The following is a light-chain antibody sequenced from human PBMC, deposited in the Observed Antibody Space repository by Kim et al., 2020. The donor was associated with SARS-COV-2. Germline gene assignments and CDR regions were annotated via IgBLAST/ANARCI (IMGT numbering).Light chain of an antibody. CDR3: QQYGSSPRT. CDR2: GVS. Sequence: CAGDSATLSCRASQSVSSTYLAWCQQKPGQAPRRLIYGVSSRATGIPDRFSGGGSGTDFTLTISRVGPEDFAVYYCQQYGSSPRTFGQGAKVDIK. V-gene: IGKV3-20*01. CDR1: QSVSSTY. J-gene: IGKJ1*01.